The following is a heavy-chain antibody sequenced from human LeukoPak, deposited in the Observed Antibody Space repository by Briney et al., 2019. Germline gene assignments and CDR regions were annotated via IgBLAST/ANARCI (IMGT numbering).Heavy chain of an antibody. V-gene: IGHV3-21*01. J-gene: IGHJ4*02. Sequence: GSPRLSRTAPGVHFSGYSMNWNRQAPGKRLEWVSSFGTRSTSIYHAGSVKGRFAISRDNAKNSLYLQMNSLRAEDTAVYYCAREVSEGFDFWGQGTLVTVSS. CDR2: FGTRSTSI. CDR1: GVHFSGYS. CDR3: AREVSEGFDF. D-gene: IGHD3-22*01.